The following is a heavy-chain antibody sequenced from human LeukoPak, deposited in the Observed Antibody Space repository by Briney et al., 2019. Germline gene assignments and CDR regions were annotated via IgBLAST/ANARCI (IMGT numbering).Heavy chain of an antibody. CDR3: TTISAIFGVVIPDY. V-gene: IGHV3-15*01. CDR2: IKTKTSGGTT. CDR1: GFTVSSNY. D-gene: IGHD3-3*01. Sequence: GGSLRLSCAASGFTVSSNYLSWVRQAPGKGLEWIGRIKTKTSGGTTDYIAPVKGRFTISRDDSKNMLYLQMSRLETEDTAVYYCTTISAIFGVVIPDYWGEGTLVTVSS. J-gene: IGHJ4*02.